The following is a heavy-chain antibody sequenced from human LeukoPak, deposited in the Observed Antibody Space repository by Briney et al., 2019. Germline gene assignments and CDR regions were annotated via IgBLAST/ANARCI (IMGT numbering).Heavy chain of an antibody. CDR1: GFTFSSYG. J-gene: IGHJ4*02. Sequence: GGSLRLSCAASGFTFSSYGITWVRQAPGKGLEWVSTINATGGSTYYADSVKGRFTISRDNSKDTLYLQMNSLRAEDTAVYYCAKGGYSSGWRNYFDYWGQGTLVTVSS. V-gene: IGHV3-23*01. CDR2: INATGGST. D-gene: IGHD6-19*01. CDR3: AKGGYSSGWRNYFDY.